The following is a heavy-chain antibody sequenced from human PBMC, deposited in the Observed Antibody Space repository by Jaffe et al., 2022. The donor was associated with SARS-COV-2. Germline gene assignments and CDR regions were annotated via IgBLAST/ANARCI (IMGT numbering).Heavy chain of an antibody. CDR2: IYYSGST. CDR1: GGSISSSSYY. V-gene: IGHV4-39*01. Sequence: QLQLQESGPGLVKPSETLSLTCTVSGGSISSSSYYWGWIRQPPGKGLEWIGSIYYSGSTYYNPSLKSRVTISVDTSKNQFSLKLSSVTAADTAVYYCARGAVRAIFGVETGVAFWFDPWGQGTLVTVSS. CDR3: ARGAVRAIFGVETGVAFWFDP. D-gene: IGHD3-3*01. J-gene: IGHJ5*02.